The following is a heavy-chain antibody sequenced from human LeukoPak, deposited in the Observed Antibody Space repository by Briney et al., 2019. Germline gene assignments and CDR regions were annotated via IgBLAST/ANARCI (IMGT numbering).Heavy chain of an antibody. CDR1: GGSISSSSYY. Sequence: SETLSLTCTVSGGSISSSSYYWSWIRQPPGKGLEWIGEINHSGSTNYNPSLKSRVTISVDTSKNQFSLKLSSVTAADTAVYYCARHIGGRYYYYYMDVWGKGTTVTISS. V-gene: IGHV4-39*01. CDR3: ARHIGGRYYYYYMDV. CDR2: INHSGST. J-gene: IGHJ6*03. D-gene: IGHD3-16*02.